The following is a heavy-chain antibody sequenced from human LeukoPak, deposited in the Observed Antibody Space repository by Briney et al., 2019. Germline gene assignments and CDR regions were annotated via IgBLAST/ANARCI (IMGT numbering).Heavy chain of an antibody. V-gene: IGHV1-2*02. D-gene: IGHD3-10*01. CDR1: GYTFIAYH. CDR3: ARGDKKENLSGPSGYFDP. CDR2: INPNSGGT. Sequence: ASVKVSRKASGYTFIAYHIHWVRQAPGQGLEWMGWINPNSGGTNFAPKFHGRVSMTRDTSLSTAYMELRSLRSDDTAVYYCARGDKKENLSGPSGYFDPWGQGSLVTVSS. J-gene: IGHJ5*02.